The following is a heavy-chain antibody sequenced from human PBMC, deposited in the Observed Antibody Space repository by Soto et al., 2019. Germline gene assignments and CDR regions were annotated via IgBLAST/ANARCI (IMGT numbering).Heavy chain of an antibody. J-gene: IGHJ4*01. V-gene: IGHV3-66*01. CDR2: VYSGDVT. CDR3: ARAPGLVGATPFDY. D-gene: IGHD1-26*01. CDR1: GFTVSSNY. Sequence: PGGSLRLSCAASGFTVSSNYMTWVRQAPGKGLEWVSVVYSGDVTYYADSVKGRFTISRDNSKNTLYLQMNSLRVEDTAVYYCARAPGLVGATPFDYWGQGTLVTVSS.